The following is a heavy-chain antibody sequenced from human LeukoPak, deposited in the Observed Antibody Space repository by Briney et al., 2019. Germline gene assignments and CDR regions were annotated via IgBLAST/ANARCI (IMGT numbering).Heavy chain of an antibody. J-gene: IGHJ4*02. CDR1: GFTFNSYW. V-gene: IGHV3-74*01. CDR3: ARGNGGLDY. D-gene: IGHD3-16*01. CDR2: VNNDDSDR. Sequence: GGSLRLFCAASGFTFNSYWMHWVRHAPGKGLVWVSHVNNDDSDRSYADSVKGRFTISRDNAKNTLYLQMNSLRVEDTAVYYCARGNGGLDYWGQGTPVTVSS.